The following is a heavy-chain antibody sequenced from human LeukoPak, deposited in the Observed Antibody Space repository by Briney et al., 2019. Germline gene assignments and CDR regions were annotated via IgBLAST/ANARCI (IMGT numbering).Heavy chain of an antibody. CDR2: INGGNGNT. J-gene: IGHJ3*02. Sequence: ASVKVSCKASGYTFTNYAMHWVRQAPGQRLEWMGWINGGNGNTKYSQKFQGRVTITRDTSASTAYMELSSLRSQDTAVYYCAREGIYYDILTGTSRAFDIWGQGTMVTVSS. CDR1: GYTFTNYA. CDR3: AREGIYYDILTGTSRAFDI. D-gene: IGHD3-9*01. V-gene: IGHV1-3*01.